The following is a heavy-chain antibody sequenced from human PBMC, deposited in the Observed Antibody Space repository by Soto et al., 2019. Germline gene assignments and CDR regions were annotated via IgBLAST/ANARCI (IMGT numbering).Heavy chain of an antibody. CDR1: GFTFDDYA. V-gene: IGHV3-9*01. CDR2: ISWNSGSI. J-gene: IGHJ5*02. CDR3: AKGRIQLWLHWFDP. Sequence: PGGSLRLSCAASGFTFDDYAMHWVRQAPGKGLEWVSGISWNSGSIGYADSVKGRFTISRDNAKNSLYLQMNSLRAEDTALYYCAKGRIQLWLHWFDPWGQGTLVTVSS. D-gene: IGHD5-18*01.